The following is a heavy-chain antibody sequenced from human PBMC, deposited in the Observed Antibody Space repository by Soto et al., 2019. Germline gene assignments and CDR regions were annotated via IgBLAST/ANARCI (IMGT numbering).Heavy chain of an antibody. CDR3: ASTPRLRFLEWRFDY. CDR1: GGTFSSYA. Sequence: QVQLVQSGAEVKKPGSSVKVSCKASGGTFSSYAISWVRQAPGQGLEWMGGIIPIFGTANYAQKFQGRVTISADESTSTAYMELSSLRSEGTAVYYCASTPRLRFLEWRFDYWGQGTLVTVSS. V-gene: IGHV1-69*01. J-gene: IGHJ4*02. CDR2: IIPIFGTA. D-gene: IGHD3-3*01.